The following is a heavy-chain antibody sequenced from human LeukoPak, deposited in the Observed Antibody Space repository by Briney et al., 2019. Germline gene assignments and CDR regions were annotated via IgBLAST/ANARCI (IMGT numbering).Heavy chain of an antibody. Sequence: TSETLSLTCTVSGGSLSNYYWSWIRQPPGKGLEWIGHIYENGSTTYNPSLKSRVTISVDTSKKQFSLRLSSVTAADTAVYYCARGRIGGPKAPFDYWGQGTLVTVSS. J-gene: IGHJ4*02. V-gene: IGHV4-59*01. CDR2: IYENGST. D-gene: IGHD3-16*01. CDR1: GGSLSNYY. CDR3: ARGRIGGPKAPFDY.